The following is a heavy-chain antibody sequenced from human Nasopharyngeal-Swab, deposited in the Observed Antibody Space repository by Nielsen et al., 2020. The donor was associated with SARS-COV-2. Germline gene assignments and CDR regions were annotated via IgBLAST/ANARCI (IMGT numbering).Heavy chain of an antibody. D-gene: IGHD2-2*01. CDR2: ISSSSSYI. Sequence: GESLKISCAASGFTFNNYNFNWVRQAPGKGLEWVSSISSSSSYIYYADSVKGRFTISRDNAKNSLYLQMNSLRAEDTAVYYCAKVNRPNSVGGIVVVPTARAVWFDPWGQGTLVTVSS. CDR3: AKVNRPNSVGGIVVVPTARAVWFDP. CDR1: GFTFNNYN. V-gene: IGHV3-21*04. J-gene: IGHJ5*02.